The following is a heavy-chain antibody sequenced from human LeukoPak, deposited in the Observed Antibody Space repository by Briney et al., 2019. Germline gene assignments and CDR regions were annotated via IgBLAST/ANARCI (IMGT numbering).Heavy chain of an antibody. CDR3: ARRGYYSYDAFDI. CDR2: IYPGDSNT. CDR1: GYSFTNYW. D-gene: IGHD3-22*01. Sequence: GESLKISCKGSGYSFTNYWIGWVRQMPGKGLEWMGIIYPGDSNTKYSPSFQGQVTISADKSINTAYLQWSSLKASDTAMYYCARRGYYSYDAFDIWGLGTMVTVSS. V-gene: IGHV5-51*01. J-gene: IGHJ3*02.